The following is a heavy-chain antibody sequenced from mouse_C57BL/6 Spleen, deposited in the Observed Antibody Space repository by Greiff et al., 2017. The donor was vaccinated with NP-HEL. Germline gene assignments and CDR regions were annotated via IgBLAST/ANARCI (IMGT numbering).Heavy chain of an antibody. CDR3: VIQMRGHEDY. CDR2: IRSKSNNYAT. Sequence: EVKLVESGGGLVQPKGSLKLSCAASGFSFNTYAMNWVRQAPGKGLEWVARIRSKSNNYATYYADSVKDRFTISRDDSESTLYLQLNNSKTEDTAMYYCVIQMRGHEDYWGQGTTLTVSS. J-gene: IGHJ2*01. CDR1: GFSFNTYA. V-gene: IGHV10-1*01.